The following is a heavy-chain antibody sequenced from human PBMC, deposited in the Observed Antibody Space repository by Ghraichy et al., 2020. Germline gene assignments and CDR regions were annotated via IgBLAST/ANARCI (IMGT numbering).Heavy chain of an antibody. V-gene: IGHV4-39*01. J-gene: IGHJ3*01. CDR2: IYYSGSA. CDR3: ARQTLSTLTSVTGDAYDV. Sequence: SQTLSLTCNVSGGSIDSSPCYWGWIRQPPGKGLEWIGNIYYSGSAYYNPSLKSRLTVSVDTSTNKFSLQLTSVTAADTAVYYCARQTLSTLTSVTGDAYDVWGQGTMVTVSS. D-gene: IGHD4-17*01. CDR1: GGSIDSSPCY.